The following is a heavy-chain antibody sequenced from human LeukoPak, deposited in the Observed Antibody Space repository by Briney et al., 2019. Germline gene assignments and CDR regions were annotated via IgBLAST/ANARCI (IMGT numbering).Heavy chain of an antibody. Sequence: SETLSLTCTVSGGAIRSYYWSWIRQPPGKGLEWIGCIYYSGSTNYNPSLKSRVTISVDTSKNQFSLKLSSVTAADTAVYYCARDLLSSSGVYFQHWGQGTLVTVSS. V-gene: IGHV4-59*01. CDR3: ARDLLSSSGVYFQH. CDR1: GGAIRSYY. D-gene: IGHD6-13*01. CDR2: IYYSGST. J-gene: IGHJ1*01.